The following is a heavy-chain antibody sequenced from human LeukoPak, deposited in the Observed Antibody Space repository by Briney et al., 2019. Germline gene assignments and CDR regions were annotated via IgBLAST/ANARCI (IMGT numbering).Heavy chain of an antibody. D-gene: IGHD3-22*01. Sequence: SETLSLTCTVSGGSISSYYWSWIRQPAGKGLEWIGRIYTSGSTNYNPSLKSRVTMSVDTSKNQFSLKLSSVTAADTAVYYCAAGPYYYDSSGQDYWGQGTLVTVSS. V-gene: IGHV4-4*07. J-gene: IGHJ4*02. CDR3: AAGPYYYDSSGQDY. CDR1: GGSISSYY. CDR2: IYTSGST.